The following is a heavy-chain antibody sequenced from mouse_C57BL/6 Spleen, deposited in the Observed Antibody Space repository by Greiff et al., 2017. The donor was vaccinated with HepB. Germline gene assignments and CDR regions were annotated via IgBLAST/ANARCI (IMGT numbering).Heavy chain of an antibody. V-gene: IGHV2-6-1*01. CDR3: ARQRWLLPDYAMDY. J-gene: IGHJ4*01. CDR2: IWSDGST. D-gene: IGHD2-3*01. CDR1: GFSLTSYG. Sequence: VQLVESGPGLVAPSQSLSITCTVSGFSLTSYGVHWVRQPPGKRLEWLVVIWSDGSTTYNSALKSRLSISKDNSKSQVFLKMNSLQTDDTAMYYCARQRWLLPDYAMDYWGQGTSVTVSS.